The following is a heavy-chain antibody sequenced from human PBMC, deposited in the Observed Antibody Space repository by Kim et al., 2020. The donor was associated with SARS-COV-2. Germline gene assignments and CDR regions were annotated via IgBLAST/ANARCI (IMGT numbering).Heavy chain of an antibody. Sequence: ASVKVSCKASGYTFTSYAMHWVRQAPGQRLEWMGWINAGNGNTKYSQKFQGRVTITRDTSASTAYMELSSLRSEDTAVYYCARVKEQRASLYYYGMDVWGQGTTVAVSS. J-gene: IGHJ6*02. CDR2: INAGNGNT. CDR3: ARVKEQRASLYYYGMDV. V-gene: IGHV1-3*01. D-gene: IGHD6-25*01. CDR1: GYTFTSYA.